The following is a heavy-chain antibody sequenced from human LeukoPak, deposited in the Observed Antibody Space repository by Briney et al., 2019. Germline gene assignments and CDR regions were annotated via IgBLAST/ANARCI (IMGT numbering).Heavy chain of an antibody. V-gene: IGHV4-30-2*01. Sequence: SETLSLTCTVSGGSISSGGYYWSWIRQPPGKGLEWIGYIHHSGSTYYNPSLKSRVTISVDTSKNQFSLKLSSVTAADTAVYYCARDRVVVVPAAIASKYNWFDPWGPGTLVTVSS. D-gene: IGHD2-2*01. CDR3: ARDRVVVVPAAIASKYNWFDP. J-gene: IGHJ5*02. CDR1: GGSISSGGYY. CDR2: IHHSGST.